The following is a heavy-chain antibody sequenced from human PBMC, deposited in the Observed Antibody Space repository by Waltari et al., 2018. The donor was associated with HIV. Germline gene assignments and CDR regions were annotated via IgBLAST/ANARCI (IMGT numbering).Heavy chain of an antibody. V-gene: IGHV3-48*03. Sequence: EVQLVESGGGLVQPGGSLRLSCVGSGFSLLIYEMKWVRQAPGQGPGWVSHISPDPKTQFAASVRGRFTIPRDNAKNSAFLQMNSLRVEDTGVYYCARRLPYYGMDVWGQGTTVIVS. J-gene: IGHJ6*02. CDR2: ISPDPKT. CDR3: ARRLPYYGMDV. CDR1: GFSLLIYE.